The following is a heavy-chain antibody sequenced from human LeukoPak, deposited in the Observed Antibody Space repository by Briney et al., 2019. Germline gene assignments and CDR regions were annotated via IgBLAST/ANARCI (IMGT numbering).Heavy chain of an antibody. Sequence: ASVTVSCKASGYTFTGYYMHWVRQAPGQGLEWMGWINPNSGGTNYAQKFQGRVTMTRDTSISTAYMELSRLRSDDTAVYYCARADSSSWYNDARYDYWGQGTLVTVSS. V-gene: IGHV1-2*02. CDR3: ARADSSSWYNDARYDY. J-gene: IGHJ4*02. CDR1: GYTFTGYY. D-gene: IGHD6-13*01. CDR2: INPNSGGT.